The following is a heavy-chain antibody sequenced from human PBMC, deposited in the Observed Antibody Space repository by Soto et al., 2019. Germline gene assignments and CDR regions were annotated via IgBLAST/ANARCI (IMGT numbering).Heavy chain of an antibody. J-gene: IGHJ1*01. D-gene: IGHD6-6*01. CDR3: AKDWGEYSSSFDYFQH. CDR1: GFTFSSYA. V-gene: IGHV3-23*01. Sequence: GGSLRLSCAASGFTFSSYAMSWVRQAPGKGLEWVSAISGSGGSTYYADSVKGRFTISRDNSKNTLYLQMNSRRAEDTAVYYCAKDWGEYSSSFDYFQHWGQGTLVTVSS. CDR2: ISGSGGST.